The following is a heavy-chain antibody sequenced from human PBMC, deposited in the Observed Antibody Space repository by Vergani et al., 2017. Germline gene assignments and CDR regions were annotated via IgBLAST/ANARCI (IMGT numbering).Heavy chain of an antibody. V-gene: IGHV1-69*13. J-gene: IGHJ4*02. CDR3: ASPPPRYYYDSSGQESYYFDY. Sequence: QVQLVQSGAEVKKPGSSVKVSCKASGGPFKNSAFSWVRQVPGQGLEWMGRIITFFGTTDYAQKFQGRFTIIADEFTKTVDMQLSNLRSEDTAVYYCASPPPRYYYDSSGQESYYFDYWGQGTLVTVSS. CDR1: GGPFKNSA. D-gene: IGHD3-22*01. CDR2: IITFFGTT.